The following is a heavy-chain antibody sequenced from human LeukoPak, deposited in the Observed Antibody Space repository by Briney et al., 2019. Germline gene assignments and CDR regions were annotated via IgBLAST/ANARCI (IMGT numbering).Heavy chain of an antibody. D-gene: IGHD2-2*01. CDR1: GYTFTGYY. Sequence: GASVKVSCKASGYTFTGYYMHWVRQAPGQGLEWMGWINPNSGGTNYAQKFQGRVTMTRDTSISTAYMELSRLRSDDTAVYYCAREHEVAPAATTSWFDPWGQGTLVTVSS. CDR2: INPNSGGT. J-gene: IGHJ5*02. V-gene: IGHV1-2*02. CDR3: AREHEVAPAATTSWFDP.